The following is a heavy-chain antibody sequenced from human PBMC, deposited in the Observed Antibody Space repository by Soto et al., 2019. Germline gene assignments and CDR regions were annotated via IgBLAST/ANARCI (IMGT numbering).Heavy chain of an antibody. CDR1: GFSLTTYGEG. V-gene: IGHV2-5*02. CDR3: AHRPGTGSYDF. D-gene: IGHD3-10*01. Sequence: QISLKESGPTVVKPTQTLTLTCTFSGFSLTTYGEGVAWIRQPPGKALEWLALIYWDDNKRYSPSLRTRLTITKDTSKNQVVVTMTATDPEDTGTYFCAHRPGTGSYDFWGQGILVTVSS. J-gene: IGHJ4*02. CDR2: IYWDDNK.